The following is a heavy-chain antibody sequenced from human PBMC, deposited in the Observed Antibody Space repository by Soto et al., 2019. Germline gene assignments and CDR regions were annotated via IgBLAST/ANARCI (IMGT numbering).Heavy chain of an antibody. CDR2: ISSSSSYI. V-gene: IGHV3-21*01. Sequence: GGSLRLSCTASGFTFSSYSMNWVRQAPGKGLEWVSSISSSSSYIYYADSVEGRFTISRDNAKNSLYLQMNSLRAEDTAVYYCARDPNRRDGYNSHYYYYYGMDVWGQGTTVTVSS. J-gene: IGHJ6*02. D-gene: IGHD5-12*01. CDR1: GFTFSSYS. CDR3: ARDPNRRDGYNSHYYYYYGMDV.